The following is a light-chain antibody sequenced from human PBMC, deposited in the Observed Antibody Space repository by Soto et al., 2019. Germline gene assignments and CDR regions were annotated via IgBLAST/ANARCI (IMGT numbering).Light chain of an antibody. CDR2: KAS. V-gene: IGKV1-5*03. Sequence: DVQMTQSPSTLSASVGDTVTITCRAGQSVNSWLAWYQQKPGRAPKLLIFKASSLESGVPSRFSGSGSGTEFTLTISSLQPDDFATYYCQQYHSYSYTFGQGTKLEIK. J-gene: IGKJ2*01. CDR1: QSVNSW. CDR3: QQYHSYSYT.